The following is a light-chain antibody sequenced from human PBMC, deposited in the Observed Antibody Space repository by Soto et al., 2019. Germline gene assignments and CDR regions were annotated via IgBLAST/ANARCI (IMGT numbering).Light chain of an antibody. CDR2: GAS. J-gene: IGKJ4*01. V-gene: IGKV3-15*01. CDR3: QQYNNWPPD. Sequence: EIVMTQSPATLSVSPGERATLSCRASRSVSSNLAWYQQKPGQAPRLLIYGASTRATGIPARLSGSGSGTEFTLTISSLQSEDFAVYYCQQYNNWPPDFGGGTKVDIK. CDR1: RSVSSN.